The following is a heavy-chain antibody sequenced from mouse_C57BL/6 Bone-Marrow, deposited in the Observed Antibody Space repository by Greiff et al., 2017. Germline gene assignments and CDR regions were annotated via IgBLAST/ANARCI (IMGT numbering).Heavy chain of an antibody. CDR2: INPSSGYT. CDR1: GYTFTSYT. J-gene: IGHJ3*01. D-gene: IGHD1-1*01. CDR3: ARSRSPAWFAY. V-gene: IGHV1-4*01. Sequence: VKLVESGAELARPGASVKMSCKASGYTFTSYTMHWVKQRPGQGLEWIGYINPSSGYTKYNQKFKDKATLTADKSSSTAYMQLSSLTSEDSAVYYCARSRSPAWFAYWGQGTLITVSA.